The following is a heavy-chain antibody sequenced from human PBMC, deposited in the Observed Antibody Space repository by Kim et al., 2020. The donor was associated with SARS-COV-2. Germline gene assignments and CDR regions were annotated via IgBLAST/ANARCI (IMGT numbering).Heavy chain of an antibody. CDR3: AKNDPIGGGSYWPDY. CDR1: GFTFSSYG. V-gene: IGHV3-30*18. CDR2: ISYDGSNK. J-gene: IGHJ4*02. D-gene: IGHD1-26*01. Sequence: GGSLRLSCAASGFTFSSYGMHWVRQAPGKGLEWVAVISYDGSNKYYADSVKGRFTISRDNSKNTLYLQMNSLRAEDTAVYYCAKNDPIGGGSYWPDYWGQGTLVTVSS.